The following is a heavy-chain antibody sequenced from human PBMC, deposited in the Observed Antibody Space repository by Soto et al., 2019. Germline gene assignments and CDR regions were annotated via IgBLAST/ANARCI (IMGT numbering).Heavy chain of an antibody. Sequence: QVQLQESGPGLVKPSETLSLTCNGSGDAITRHYWSWIRQSPGKGMEWLGYFFHTGTALYNPSLRSRVSMSVDTSKNQFSLKLTSIIPADTAVYFCARNYGGNSQFFDLWGRGTLVTVSS. CDR3: ARNYGGNSQFFDL. CDR1: GDAITRHY. J-gene: IGHJ2*01. V-gene: IGHV4-59*11. CDR2: FFHTGTA. D-gene: IGHD4-17*01.